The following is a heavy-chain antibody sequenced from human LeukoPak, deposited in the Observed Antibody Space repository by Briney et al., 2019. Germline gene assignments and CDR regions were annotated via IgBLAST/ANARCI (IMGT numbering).Heavy chain of an antibody. CDR1: GYTLSDHY. J-gene: IGHJ3*02. Sequence: ASVKVSCKASGYTLSDHYMNWVRQAPGQGLEWMGWINPNSGGTNYAQKFQGRVTMTRDASINSVYMELSSLRSDDTAVCYCARSRRLGAFRDAFDIWGQGTMVTVSS. D-gene: IGHD1-26*01. CDR3: ARSRRLGAFRDAFDI. CDR2: INPNSGGT. V-gene: IGHV1-2*02.